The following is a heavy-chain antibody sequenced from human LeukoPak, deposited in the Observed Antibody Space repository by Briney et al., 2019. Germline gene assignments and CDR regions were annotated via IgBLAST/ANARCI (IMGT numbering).Heavy chain of an antibody. CDR1: GGSFSGYY. D-gene: IGHD2-21*02. V-gene: IGHV4-34*01. CDR3: ARAPIVVVTAIAYYFDY. J-gene: IGHJ4*02. Sequence: SETLSLTCAVYGGSFSGYYWSWIRQPPGKGLEWIGEINHSGSTNYNPSLKSRVTISVDTSKNQFSLKLSSVTAADTAVYYCARAPIVVVTAIAYYFDYWGQGTLVTASS. CDR2: INHSGST.